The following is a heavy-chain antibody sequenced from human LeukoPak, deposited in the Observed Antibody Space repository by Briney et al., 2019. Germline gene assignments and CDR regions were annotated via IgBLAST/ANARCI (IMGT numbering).Heavy chain of an antibody. J-gene: IGHJ6*03. CDR2: ISAYNGNT. CDR3: ARKGRLNPLRHYYSYYYMDV. V-gene: IGHV1-18*01. Sequence: SSVTVSCQASGYTFTSYGISWVGQAPGQGREWMGWISAYNGNTNYAQKLQGRVTMTTDQSTSTAYMELRSLRSDDTAVYYCARKGRLNPLRHYYSYYYMDVWGKGTTVTVSS. D-gene: IGHD3-3*01. CDR1: GYTFTSYG.